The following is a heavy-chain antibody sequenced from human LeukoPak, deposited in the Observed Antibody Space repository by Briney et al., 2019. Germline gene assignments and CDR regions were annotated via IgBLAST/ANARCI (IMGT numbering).Heavy chain of an antibody. CDR1: GFTFSSYW. V-gene: IGHV3-74*01. Sequence: PGGSLRLSCAASGFTFSSYWMHWVRQAPGKGLVWLSRISDGGSTTTYADSVKGRFTISRDNAKNTLYLQMNGLRAEDTAVYYCSRSAYYDGSGNYYDYWGQGTLVTVSS. D-gene: IGHD3-22*01. CDR3: SRSAYYDGSGNYYDY. J-gene: IGHJ4*02. CDR2: ISDGGSTT.